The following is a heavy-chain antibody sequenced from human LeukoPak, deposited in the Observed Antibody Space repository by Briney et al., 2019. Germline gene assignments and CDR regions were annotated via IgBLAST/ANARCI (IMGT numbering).Heavy chain of an antibody. Sequence: GGSLRLSCAASGFTFDDYGMSWVRQAPGKGLEWVSGINWKGGSTGYADSVKGRFTISRDNAKNSLYLQMNSLRAEDTALYYCARVAGDYYDSSGYYLDYYYYYMDVWGKGTTVTVSS. V-gene: IGHV3-20*04. CDR2: INWKGGST. CDR1: GFTFDDYG. J-gene: IGHJ6*03. CDR3: ARVAGDYYDSSGYYLDYYYYYMDV. D-gene: IGHD3-22*01.